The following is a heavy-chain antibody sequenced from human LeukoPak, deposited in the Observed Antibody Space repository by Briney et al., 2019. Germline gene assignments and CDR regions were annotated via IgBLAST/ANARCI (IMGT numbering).Heavy chain of an antibody. CDR1: GFTFSSYA. CDR3: AKDLAVGATTALFDY. Sequence: GGSLRLSCAASGFTFSSYAMSWVRHAPGKGLEWVSAISGSGGSTYYADSVKGRFTISRDNSKNTLYLQMNSLRAEDTAVYYCAKDLAVGATTALFDYWGQGTLVTVSS. J-gene: IGHJ4*02. V-gene: IGHV3-23*01. D-gene: IGHD1-26*01. CDR2: ISGSGGST.